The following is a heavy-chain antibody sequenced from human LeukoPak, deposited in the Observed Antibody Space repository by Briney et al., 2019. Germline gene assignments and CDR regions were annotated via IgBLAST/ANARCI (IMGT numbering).Heavy chain of an antibody. D-gene: IGHD5-12*01. CDR1: GGSISSGSYY. Sequence: SQTLSLTCTVSGGSISSGSYYWSWIRQPAGKGLEWIGRIYTSGSTNYNPSLKSRVTISVDTSKNQFSLKLSSVTAADTAVYYCARHPKWLRLQPYFDYWGQGTLVTVSS. CDR3: ARHPKWLRLQPYFDY. V-gene: IGHV4-61*02. CDR2: IYTSGST. J-gene: IGHJ4*02.